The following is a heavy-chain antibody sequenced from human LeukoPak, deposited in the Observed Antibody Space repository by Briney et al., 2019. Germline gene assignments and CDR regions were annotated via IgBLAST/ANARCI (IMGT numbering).Heavy chain of an antibody. CDR2: ISYDGSNK. V-gene: IGHV3-30*04. Sequence: GVSLRLSCAASGFTFSSYAMHWVRQAPGKGLEWVAVISYDGSNKYYADSVKGRFTISRDNSKNTLYLQMNSLRAEDTAVYYCARLGSYYAFDIWGQGTMVTVSS. J-gene: IGHJ3*02. CDR1: GFTFSSYA. CDR3: ARLGSYYAFDI. D-gene: IGHD1-26*01.